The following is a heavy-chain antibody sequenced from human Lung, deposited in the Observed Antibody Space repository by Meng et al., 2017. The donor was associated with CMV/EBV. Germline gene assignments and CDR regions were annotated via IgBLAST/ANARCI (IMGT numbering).Heavy chain of an antibody. CDR3: AKVRGYCSSTSCSPLHY. D-gene: IGHD2-2*01. V-gene: IGHV3-23*03. CDR2: IYSGGSST. Sequence: GGSXRLSCAASGFTFSSYAMSWVRQAPGKGLEWVSVIYSGGSSTYYADSVKGRFTISRDNSKNTLYLQMNSLRAEDTAVYYCAKVRGYCSSTSCSPLHYWXQGTLVTVSS. CDR1: GFTFSSYA. J-gene: IGHJ4*02.